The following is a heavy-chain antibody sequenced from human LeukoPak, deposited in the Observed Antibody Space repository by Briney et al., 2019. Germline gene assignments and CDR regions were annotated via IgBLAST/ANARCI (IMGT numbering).Heavy chain of an antibody. CDR3: AKDLFGEGSWYTYFDY. CDR1: GFTFSSYA. CDR2: ISGSGTNT. Sequence: PGGSLRLSCAASGFTFSSYAMSWVRQAPGKGLEWVSVISGSGTNTYYADSVKGRFTISRDNSKNTLYLQMNSLRAEDTAVYYCAKDLFGEGSWYTYFDYWGQGTLVTVSS. J-gene: IGHJ4*02. V-gene: IGHV3-23*01. D-gene: IGHD6-13*01.